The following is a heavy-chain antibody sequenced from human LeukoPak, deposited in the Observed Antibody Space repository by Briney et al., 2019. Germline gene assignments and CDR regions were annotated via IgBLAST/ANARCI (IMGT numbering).Heavy chain of an antibody. CDR1: GDSISSFS. CDR3: AKGPSSGQYVSPLDY. J-gene: IGHJ4*02. V-gene: IGHV4-59*01. CDR2: LYYSGTA. D-gene: IGHD6-25*01. Sequence: SETLSLTCTVSGDSISSFSWSWIRQSPGKRLEWIGYLYYSGTANYNPSLRSRVTISSDTSKNQFSLKLSSLTAADTAMYYCAKGPSSGQYVSPLDYWGQGTLVTVSS.